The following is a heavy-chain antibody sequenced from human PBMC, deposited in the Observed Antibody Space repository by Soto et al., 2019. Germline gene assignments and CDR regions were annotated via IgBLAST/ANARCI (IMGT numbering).Heavy chain of an antibody. CDR2: ISYDGSNK. Sequence: GGSLRLSFAASGFTFSSYGMHWVRQAPVKGLEWVAVISYDGSNKYYADSVKGRFTISRDNSKNTLYLQMNSLRAEDTAVYYCAKGEDIVVVQAAPDVWGQGTTVTVCS. J-gene: IGHJ6*02. CDR1: GFTFSSYG. V-gene: IGHV3-30*18. CDR3: AKGEDIVVVQAAPDV. D-gene: IGHD2-2*01.